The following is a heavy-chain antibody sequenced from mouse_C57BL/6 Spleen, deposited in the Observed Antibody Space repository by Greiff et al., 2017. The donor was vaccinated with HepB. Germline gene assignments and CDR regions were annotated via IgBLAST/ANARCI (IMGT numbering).Heavy chain of an antibody. V-gene: IGHV1-50*01. CDR3: ARYTTGAMDY. CDR1: GYTFTSYW. CDR2: IDPSDSYT. D-gene: IGHD1-1*01. J-gene: IGHJ4*01. Sequence: VQLQQPGAELVKPGASVKLSCKASGYTFTSYWMQWVKQRPGQGLEWIGEIDPSDSYTNYNQKFKGKATLTVDTSSSTAYMQLSSLTSEDSAVYYCARYTTGAMDYWGQGTSVTVSS.